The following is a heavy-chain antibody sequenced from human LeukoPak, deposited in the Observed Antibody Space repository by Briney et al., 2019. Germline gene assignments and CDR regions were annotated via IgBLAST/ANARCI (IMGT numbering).Heavy chain of an antibody. Sequence: SETPSLTCTLSVDSHRRYYWSCTPQSAGKGLEWFRRIYTSGSTNYNPSLKSRVTMSVDTSKNQFALKLSSVTAADTAVYYCARYNGAAAGAYYYYMDVWGRGTTVSVCS. CDR2: IYTSGST. V-gene: IGHV4-4*07. J-gene: IGHJ6*03. CDR1: VDSHRRYY. D-gene: IGHD6-13*01. CDR3: ARYNGAAAGAYYYYMDV.